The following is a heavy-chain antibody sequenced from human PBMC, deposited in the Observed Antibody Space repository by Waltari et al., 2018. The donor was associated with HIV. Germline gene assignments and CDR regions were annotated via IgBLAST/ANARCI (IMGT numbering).Heavy chain of an antibody. Sequence: QVQLVQSGAEVKTPGASVKVSCKASGYTFTRYDLNWVRQAPGPGLEWMGWMNPNSGNTGYAQKFQGRVTMTRNASITTAYMELSSLRSEDTAVYFCARGIPAGRYETLTGQDYWGQGTLVTVSS. V-gene: IGHV1-8*01. D-gene: IGHD3-9*01. CDR2: MNPNSGNT. CDR3: ARGIPAGRYETLTGQDY. J-gene: IGHJ4*02. CDR1: GYTFTRYD.